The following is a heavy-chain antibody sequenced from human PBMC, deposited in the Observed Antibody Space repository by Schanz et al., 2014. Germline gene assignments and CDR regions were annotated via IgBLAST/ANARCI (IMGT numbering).Heavy chain of an antibody. J-gene: IGHJ5*02. D-gene: IGHD2-2*01. V-gene: IGHV3-48*01. CDR2: ISGSSRTI. Sequence: EVQLLESGGGLVQPGGSLRLSCAASGFGFSSYSMNWVRQAPGKGLEWVSYISGSSRTIYYADSMKGRFTISRDNAKNSLFLQMNSLRAEDTAVYYCARAGYDADNWFDPWGQGTLVTVSS. CDR3: ARAGYDADNWFDP. CDR1: GFGFSSYS.